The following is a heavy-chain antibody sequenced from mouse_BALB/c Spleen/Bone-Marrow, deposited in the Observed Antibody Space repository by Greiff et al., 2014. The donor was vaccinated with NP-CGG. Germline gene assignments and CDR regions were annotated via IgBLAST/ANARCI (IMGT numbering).Heavy chain of an antibody. CDR1: GFAFSSYD. CDR2: ISSGGGST. V-gene: IGHV5-12-1*01. Sequence: EVKLMESGGGLVKLGGSLKLSCAASGFAFSSYDMSWVRQTPEKRLEWVAYISSGGGSTYYPDTVKGRFTISRDNAKNTLYLQMSSLKSEDTAMYYCARHRYYFDYWGQGTTLTVSS. CDR3: ARHRYYFDY. J-gene: IGHJ2*01.